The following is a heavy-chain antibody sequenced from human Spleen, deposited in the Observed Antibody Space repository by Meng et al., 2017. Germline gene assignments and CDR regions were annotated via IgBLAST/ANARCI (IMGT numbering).Heavy chain of an antibody. D-gene: IGHD3-22*01. Sequence: GESLKISCAASGFTFSNYAMNWVRQTPGKGLEWVSGINSDGSSTSYADSVKGRVTISRDNSKNMLYLQMNSLTAEDTAVYYCAKGRIVMTKDVFDIWGQGTMVTVSS. CDR2: INSDGSST. V-gene: IGHV3-23*01. CDR1: GFTFSNYA. J-gene: IGHJ3*02. CDR3: AKGRIVMTKDVFDI.